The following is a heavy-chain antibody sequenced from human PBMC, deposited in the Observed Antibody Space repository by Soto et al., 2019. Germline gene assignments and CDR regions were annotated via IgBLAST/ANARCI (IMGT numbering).Heavy chain of an antibody. CDR1: GVSISSGGYY. D-gene: IGHD3-22*01. CDR2: IHHSGST. J-gene: IGHJ6*02. V-gene: IGHV4-31*03. CDR3: ARGDSSGYYVYYGVDV. Sequence: QVQLQESGPGLVKPSQTLSLTCTVSGVSISSGGYYWRWIRQHPGKGLEWIGYIHHSGSTYYNPPLKSRVTIAVDMSKNQFSLKLSSVTAADTAVHYCARGDSSGYYVYYGVDVWGQGTTVTVSS.